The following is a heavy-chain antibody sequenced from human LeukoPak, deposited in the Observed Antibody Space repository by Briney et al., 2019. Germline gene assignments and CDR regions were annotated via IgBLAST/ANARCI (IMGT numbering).Heavy chain of an antibody. Sequence: GGSLSLSCAASGFTFSDHYMDWVRQSPGKGLEWVGRTRNKANSYTTEYAASVKGRFTISRDDSKSSLYLQMNSLKTEDTAVYYSARQSRTCSGDSCYQLDAFDIWGHGTMVTVSS. J-gene: IGHJ3*02. CDR2: TRNKANSYTT. V-gene: IGHV3-72*01. CDR3: ARQSRTCSGDSCYQLDAFDI. D-gene: IGHD2-15*01. CDR1: GFTFSDHY.